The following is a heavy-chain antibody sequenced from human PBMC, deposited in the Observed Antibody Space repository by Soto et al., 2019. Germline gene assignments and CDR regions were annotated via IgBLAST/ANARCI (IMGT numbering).Heavy chain of an antibody. D-gene: IGHD2-2*01. J-gene: IGHJ4*02. CDR2: INTGNGNT. CDR3: AIAPTAVY. Sequence: ASVKVSCKVSGYTLTELSMHWVRQAPGQRLEWMGWINTGNGNTKYSQKFQGRVTITRDTSASTAYMDLSSLTSEDTAVYYCAIAPTAVYWGQGTLVTVSS. CDR1: GYTLTELS. V-gene: IGHV1-3*04.